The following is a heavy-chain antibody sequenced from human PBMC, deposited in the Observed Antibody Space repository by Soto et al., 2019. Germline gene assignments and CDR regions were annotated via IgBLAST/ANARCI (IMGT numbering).Heavy chain of an antibody. V-gene: IGHV1-18*01. J-gene: IGHJ3*02. CDR3: ARGRGHSSGWYDRGDI. D-gene: IGHD6-19*01. Sequence: ASVKVSCKASGDTFSSYGISWVRQAPGQGLEWMGGIIPENGNTNYAQKLQGRVTITTDASTSTAYMELRSLRSDDTAVYYCARGRGHSSGWYDRGDIWGKGTRGTASS. CDR2: IIPENGNT. CDR1: GDTFSSYG.